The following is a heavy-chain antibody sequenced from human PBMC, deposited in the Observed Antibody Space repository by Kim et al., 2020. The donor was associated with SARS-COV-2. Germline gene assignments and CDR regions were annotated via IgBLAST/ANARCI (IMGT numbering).Heavy chain of an antibody. CDR3: ARAGGGPYYYDSSGYYYPWYFDL. J-gene: IGHJ2*01. CDR2: IYSGGST. CDR1: GFTVSSNY. V-gene: IGHV3-53*01. D-gene: IGHD3-22*01. Sequence: GGSLRLSCAASGFTVSSNYMSWVRQAPGKGLEWVSVIYSGGSTYYADSVKGRFTISRDNSKNTLYLQMNSLRAEDTAVYYCARAGGGPYYYDSSGYYYPWYFDLWGRGTLVTVSS.